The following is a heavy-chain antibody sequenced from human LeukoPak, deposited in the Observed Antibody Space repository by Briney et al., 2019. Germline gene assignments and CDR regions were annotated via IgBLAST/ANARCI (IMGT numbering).Heavy chain of an antibody. D-gene: IGHD3-9*01. CDR2: TFFRGST. J-gene: IGHJ3*02. V-gene: IGHV4-59*01. CDR3: ATVTVINDVLTGPPLDI. Sequence: SETLSLTCTVSGGSISSYYWSWIRQPPGKGLEWIGYTFFRGSTIYNPSLKSRVTISVDSSKNQFSLKLTSVTAADTAVYYCATVTVINDVLTGPPLDIWGQGTMVTVSS. CDR1: GGSISSYY.